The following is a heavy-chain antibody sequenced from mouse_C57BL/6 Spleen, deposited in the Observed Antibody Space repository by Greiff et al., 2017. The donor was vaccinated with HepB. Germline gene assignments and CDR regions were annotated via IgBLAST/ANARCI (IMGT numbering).Heavy chain of an antibody. CDR1: GFTFSDYG. D-gene: IGHD2-14*01. CDR2: ISSGSSTI. V-gene: IGHV5-17*01. CDR3: ARPGTGYAMDY. J-gene: IGHJ4*01. Sequence: EVQLVESGGGLVKPGGSLKLSCAASGFTFSDYGMHWVRQAPEKGLEWVAYISSGSSTIYYADTVKGRFTISRDNAKNTLFLQMTSLRSEDTAMYYCARPGTGYAMDYWGQGTSVTVSS.